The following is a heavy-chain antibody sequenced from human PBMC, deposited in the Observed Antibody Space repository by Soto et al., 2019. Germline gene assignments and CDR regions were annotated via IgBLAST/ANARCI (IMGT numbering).Heavy chain of an antibody. CDR3: ARDRPSQDWYFDL. CDR2: IIPLFGTA. CDR1: GGTFISYA. V-gene: IGHV1-69*06. Sequence: SVKVSCKASGGTFISYAISWVRQAPGQGLERMGGIIPLFGTATYAQRFQDRVTITADRSTSTAYMELRSLKSEDTAVYYCARDRPSQDWYFDLWGRGTLVTVSS. J-gene: IGHJ2*01.